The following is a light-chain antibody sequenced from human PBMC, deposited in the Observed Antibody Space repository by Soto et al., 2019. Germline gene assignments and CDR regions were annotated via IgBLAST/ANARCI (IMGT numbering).Light chain of an antibody. CDR2: KAS. CDR3: QQYNSYSRT. CDR1: QSISSW. V-gene: IGKV1-5*03. Sequence: DIQMTQSPSTLSASVRDRVTITCRASQSISSWLAWYQQKPGKAPNLLIYKASSLESGVPSRFSGSGSGTEFTLTISSLQPDDFATYYCQQYNSYSRTFGQGTKVEIK. J-gene: IGKJ1*01.